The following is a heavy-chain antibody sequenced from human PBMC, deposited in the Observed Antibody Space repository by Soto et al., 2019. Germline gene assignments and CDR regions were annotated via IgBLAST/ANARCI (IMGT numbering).Heavy chain of an antibody. CDR3: AKLGYSNYLPFYYYYYCMDV. Sequence: GSLRLSCASSGFTFSSYAMSWVRQAPGKGLEWVSAISGSGGSTYYADSVKGRFTISRDNSKNTLYLQMNSLRAEDTAVYYCAKLGYSNYLPFYYYYYCMDVWGQGTTVTVSS. CDR1: GFTFSSYA. CDR2: ISGSGGST. J-gene: IGHJ6*02. V-gene: IGHV3-23*01. D-gene: IGHD4-4*01.